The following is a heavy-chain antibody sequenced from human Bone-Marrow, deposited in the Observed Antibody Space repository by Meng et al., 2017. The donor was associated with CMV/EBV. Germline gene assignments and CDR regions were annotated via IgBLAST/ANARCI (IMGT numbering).Heavy chain of an antibody. CDR2: ISDSGNTI. Sequence: GESLKISCAASGFIFSSYEMNWVRQAPGKGPEWVAHISDSGNTIYYADSVKGRFTIPRDNANNSLYLHMNSLRAEDTAIYYCARDPRFFQLWGQGTMVTVSS. J-gene: IGHJ3*01. CDR3: ARDPRFFQL. CDR1: GFIFSSYE. D-gene: IGHD2-2*01. V-gene: IGHV3-48*03.